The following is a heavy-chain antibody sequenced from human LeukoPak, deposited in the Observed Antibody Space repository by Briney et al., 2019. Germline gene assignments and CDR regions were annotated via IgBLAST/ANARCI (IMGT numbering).Heavy chain of an antibody. CDR1: GGSISSYY. CDR3: ARAGLYYYYGMDV. CDR2: IYYSGST. Sequence: PSETLSLTCTVSGGSISSYYWSWTRQPPGKGLEWIGYIYYSGSTNYNPSLKSRVTISVDTSKNQFSLKLSSVTAADTAVYYCARAGLYYYYGMDVWGQGTTVTVSS. V-gene: IGHV4-59*01. J-gene: IGHJ6*02.